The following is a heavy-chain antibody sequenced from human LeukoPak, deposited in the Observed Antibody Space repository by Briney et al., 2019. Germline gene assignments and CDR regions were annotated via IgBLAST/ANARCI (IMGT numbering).Heavy chain of an antibody. Sequence: GGSLRLSCAASGFTFSSSWMSWVRQAPGKGLEWVANINQDGTIESFLNPVRGRFSISRDNTENSLYLQMNSLREDDTAVYYCARDFRWTQFPYWGQGTLVTVSS. D-gene: IGHD3/OR15-3a*01. V-gene: IGHV3-7*01. CDR1: GFTFSSSW. J-gene: IGHJ4*02. CDR3: ARDFRWTQFPY. CDR2: INQDGTIE.